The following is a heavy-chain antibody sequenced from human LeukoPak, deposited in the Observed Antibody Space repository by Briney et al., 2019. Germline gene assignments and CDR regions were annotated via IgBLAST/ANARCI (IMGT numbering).Heavy chain of an antibody. CDR3: AKEPGYYDSSGYYYDY. CDR2: IWYDGSNK. Sequence: GRSLRLSCAASGFTFSSYGMHWVRQAPGKGLEWVAVIWYDGSNKYYADSVKGRFTISRDNSKNTLNLQMNSLRAEDTAVYYCAKEPGYYDSSGYYYDYWGQGTLVTVSS. CDR1: GFTFSSYG. V-gene: IGHV3-33*06. J-gene: IGHJ4*02. D-gene: IGHD3-22*01.